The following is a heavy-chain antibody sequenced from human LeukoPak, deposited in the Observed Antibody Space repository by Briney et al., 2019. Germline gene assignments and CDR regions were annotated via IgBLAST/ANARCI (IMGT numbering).Heavy chain of an antibody. V-gene: IGHV3-30-3*01. Sequence: GRSLRLSCAASGFTFSSYAMHWVRQAPGKGLEWVAAISYDGSNKYYADSVKGRFTISRDNSKNTLYLQMNSLRAEDTAVYYCASETGAATFDYWGQGTLVTVSS. D-gene: IGHD7-27*01. CDR3: ASETGAATFDY. CDR1: GFTFSSYA. J-gene: IGHJ4*02. CDR2: ISYDGSNK.